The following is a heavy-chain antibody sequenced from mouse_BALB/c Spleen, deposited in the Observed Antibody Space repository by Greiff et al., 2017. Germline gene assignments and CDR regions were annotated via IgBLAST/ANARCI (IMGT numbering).Heavy chain of an antibody. Sequence: EVKLMESGPGLVKPSQSLSLTCTVTGYSITSDYAWNWIRQFPGNKLEWMGYISYSGSTSYNPSLKSRISITRDTSKNQFFLQLNSVTTEDTATYYCARYGYFYFDYWGQGTTLTVSS. J-gene: IGHJ2*01. CDR3: ARYGYFYFDY. D-gene: IGHD2-2*01. CDR1: GYSITSDYA. V-gene: IGHV3-2*02. CDR2: ISYSGST.